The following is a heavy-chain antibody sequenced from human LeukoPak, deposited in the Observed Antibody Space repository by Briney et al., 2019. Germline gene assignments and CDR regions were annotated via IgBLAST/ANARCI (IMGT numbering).Heavy chain of an antibody. Sequence: PSETLSLTCTVSGGSISSYYWSWIRQSPGKGLEWIAYIYYSGTTNYNPSLKSRVTISADTSKNQFSLRLSSVTAADTAVYYCARVIAAAYNWFDPWGQGTLVTVSS. D-gene: IGHD6-13*01. V-gene: IGHV4-59*01. CDR1: GGSISSYY. CDR3: ARVIAAAYNWFDP. CDR2: IYYSGTT. J-gene: IGHJ5*02.